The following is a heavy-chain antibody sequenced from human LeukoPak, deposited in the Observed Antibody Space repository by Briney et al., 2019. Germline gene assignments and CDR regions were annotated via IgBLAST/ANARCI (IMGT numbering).Heavy chain of an antibody. J-gene: IGHJ3*01. V-gene: IGHV3-7*03. D-gene: IGHD6-6*01. CDR2: INSDGSEG. Sequence: GGSLRLSCAVSGFTLSGFWMSWSRQAPGKGLEWVASINSDGSEGYYADVVKGRFTISRDNAKNSLYLQINSLRAEDTAVYYCARSSYSSSSSVWGQGTMVTVSS. CDR1: GFTLSGFW. CDR3: ARSSYSSSSSV.